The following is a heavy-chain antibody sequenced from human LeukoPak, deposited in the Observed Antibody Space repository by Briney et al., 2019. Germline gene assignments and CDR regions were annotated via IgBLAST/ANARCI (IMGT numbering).Heavy chain of an antibody. J-gene: IGHJ4*02. CDR3: AKDQRAGSAWYGYFDF. V-gene: IGHV3-30*18. CDR1: GFTFSSYG. D-gene: IGHD6-19*01. Sequence: QSGRSLRLSCAASGFTFSSYGMHWVRQAPGKGLEWAASVSYDGSTRFYADSVKGRFAISRDNSKNTLYLQMSSLRAEDTAVYYCAKDQRAGSAWYGYFDFWGQGTLVTVSS. CDR2: VSYDGSTR.